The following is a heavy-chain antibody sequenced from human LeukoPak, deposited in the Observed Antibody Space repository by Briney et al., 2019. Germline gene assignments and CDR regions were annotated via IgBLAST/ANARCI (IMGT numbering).Heavy chain of an antibody. V-gene: IGHV4-59*08. CDR3: ARVLYDSSGYYVDY. CDR2: IYYSGST. D-gene: IGHD3-22*01. CDR1: GGSISSNY. Sequence: SETLSLTCTVSGGSISSNYWTWIRQPPGKGLEWIGYIYYSGSTNYNPSLKSRVIISIDRSKNQFSLKLSTVTAADTALYYCARVLYDSSGYYVDYWGQGTLVTVSS. J-gene: IGHJ4*02.